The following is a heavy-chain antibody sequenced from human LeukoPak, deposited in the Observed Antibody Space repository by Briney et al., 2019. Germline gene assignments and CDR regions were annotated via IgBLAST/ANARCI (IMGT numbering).Heavy chain of an antibody. Sequence: GRSLRLSCAASGFTFDDYAMHWVRQAPGKGLEWVSGISWNSGSIGYADSVKGRFTISRDNAKNSLYLQMNSLRAEDTAVYYCARSIVVVIDYYGMDVWGQGTTVTVSS. CDR1: GFTFDDYA. CDR2: ISWNSGSI. D-gene: IGHD3-22*01. J-gene: IGHJ6*02. V-gene: IGHV3-9*01. CDR3: ARSIVVVIDYYGMDV.